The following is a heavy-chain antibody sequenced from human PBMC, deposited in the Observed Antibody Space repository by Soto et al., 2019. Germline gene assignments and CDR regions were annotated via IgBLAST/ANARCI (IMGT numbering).Heavy chain of an antibody. D-gene: IGHD6-19*01. Sequence: SETLSLTCTVSGGSISSYYWSWVGQPPGKGLEWIGYVSYNGNTDYNPSLKSRVTISVDTSRNEFSLEVTSVTAADTAVYYCARQVVDGTVAGTGSFDYWGQGTLVTVS. CDR2: VSYNGNT. V-gene: IGHV4-59*08. CDR3: ARQVVDGTVAGTGSFDY. CDR1: GGSISSYY. J-gene: IGHJ4*02.